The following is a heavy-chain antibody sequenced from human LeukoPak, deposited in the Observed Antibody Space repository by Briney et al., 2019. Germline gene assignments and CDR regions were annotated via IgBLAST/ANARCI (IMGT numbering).Heavy chain of an antibody. CDR2: IYYSGST. V-gene: IGHV4-59*01. Sequence: SETLSLTCTVSGGSISSYYWSWIRQPPGKGLEWIGYIYYSGSTNYNPSLKSRVTISVDTSKNQFSLKLSSVTAADTAVYYCASCIAARTDAFDIWGQGTMVTVSS. CDR3: ASCIAARTDAFDI. CDR1: GGSISSYY. D-gene: IGHD6-13*01. J-gene: IGHJ3*02.